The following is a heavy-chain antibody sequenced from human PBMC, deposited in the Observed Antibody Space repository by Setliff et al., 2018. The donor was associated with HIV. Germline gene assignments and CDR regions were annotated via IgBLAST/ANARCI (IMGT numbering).Heavy chain of an antibody. Sequence: SVKVSCKASGGTFSNYGMSWVRQAPGQGLEWMGGIIPISGTANYAQKFQSRVTITTDESTSTAYMELSGLRSEDTAVYYCARDFGGYCSSMSCPGLFDPWGQGTLVTVSS. J-gene: IGHJ5*02. CDR2: IIPISGTA. CDR1: GGTFSNYG. V-gene: IGHV1-69*05. D-gene: IGHD2-2*01. CDR3: ARDFGGYCSSMSCPGLFDP.